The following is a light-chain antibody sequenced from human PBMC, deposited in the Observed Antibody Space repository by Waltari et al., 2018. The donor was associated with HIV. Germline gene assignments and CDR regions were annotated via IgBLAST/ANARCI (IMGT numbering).Light chain of an antibody. V-gene: IGKV3-20*01. CDR1: QSVGSSY. CDR3: HQYGNSPPFT. CDR2: GTS. J-gene: IGKJ3*01. Sequence: EIVLTQSPGTLSLSPGERATLSCRASQSVGSSYLTWYQQKPGQAPRLLIYGTSNSATGVPDRFSGSGSGTDFTLSISRLEPEDFAIYYCHQYGNSPPFTFGPGTKVDIK.